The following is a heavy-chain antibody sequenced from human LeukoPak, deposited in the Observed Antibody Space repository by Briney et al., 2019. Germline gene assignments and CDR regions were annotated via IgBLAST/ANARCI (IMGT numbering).Heavy chain of an antibody. Sequence: QTGGSLRLSCAASGFTFSSYDMHWVRQAPGKGLEWVAVISYDGSNKYYADSVKGRFTISRDNSKNTLYLQINSLRAEDTAVYYCANGRDDYNSFDYWGQGTLVTVSS. CDR2: ISYDGSNK. J-gene: IGHJ4*02. CDR3: ANGRDDYNSFDY. CDR1: GFTFSSYD. D-gene: IGHD5-24*01. V-gene: IGHV3-30*18.